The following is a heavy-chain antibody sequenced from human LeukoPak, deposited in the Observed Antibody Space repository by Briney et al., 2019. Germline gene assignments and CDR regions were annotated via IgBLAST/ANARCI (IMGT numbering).Heavy chain of an antibody. V-gene: IGHV3-7*03. D-gene: IGHD2-2*01. Sequence: PGGSLGLSCAASGFTFSSYWMSWVRQAPGKGLEWVANIKQDGSEKYYVDSVKGRFTISRDNAKNSLYLQMNSLRAEDTAVYYCAREGIYCSSTSCYPDYYYYYGMDVWGKGTTVTVSS. CDR1: GFTFSSYW. CDR2: IKQDGSEK. CDR3: AREGIYCSSTSCYPDYYYYYGMDV. J-gene: IGHJ6*04.